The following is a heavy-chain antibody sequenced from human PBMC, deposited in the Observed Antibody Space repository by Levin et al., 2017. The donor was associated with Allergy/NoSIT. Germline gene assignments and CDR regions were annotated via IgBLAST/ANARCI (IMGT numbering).Heavy chain of an antibody. CDR2: ISGTGGGT. J-gene: IGHJ3*01. CDR1: GFTFNSYT. V-gene: IGHV3-23*01. Sequence: PGGSLRLSCAASGFTFNSYTMTWVRQAPGKGLEWVSAISGTGGGTYYADSVKGRFTISRDNSKNTLYLQMNTLRAEDTALYYCARGLYADNPIIAFDFWGKGTMVTVAS. CDR3: ARGLYADNPIIAFDF. D-gene: IGHD4-23*01.